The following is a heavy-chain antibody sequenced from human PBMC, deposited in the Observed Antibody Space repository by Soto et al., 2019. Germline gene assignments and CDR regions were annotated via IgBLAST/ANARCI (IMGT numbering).Heavy chain of an antibody. V-gene: IGHV6-1*01. Sequence: PSQTLSLTCAISGDSVSSNSAAWNWIRQSPSRGLEWLGKTYYRSKWYNEYAESVKGRITINPDTSKNQFSLQLNSVTPEDTAVYYCTRTRGTSFWDDYYYCGMAVWGPGTTVTVSS. CDR2: TYYRSKWYN. J-gene: IGHJ6*02. CDR1: GDSVSSNSAA. CDR3: TRTRGTSFWDDYYYCGMAV. D-gene: IGHD3-10*01.